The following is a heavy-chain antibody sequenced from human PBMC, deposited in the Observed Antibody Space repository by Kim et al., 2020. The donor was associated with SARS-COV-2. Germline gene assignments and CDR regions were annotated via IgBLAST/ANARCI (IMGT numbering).Heavy chain of an antibody. D-gene: IGHD3-22*01. CDR2: ITASSRATI. CDR1: GFTFSRYN. CDR3: VRTTHYYDSSGSYHYNYYGMDV. J-gene: IGHJ6*02. V-gene: IGHV3-48*02. Sequence: GGSLRLSCAASGFTFSRYNMNWVRQAPGKGLECISYITASSRATIYYADSVKGRFTISRDNAKNSLYLQMNSLRDEDTAVYYCVRTTHYYDSSGSYHYNYYGMDVWGQGTTVTVSS.